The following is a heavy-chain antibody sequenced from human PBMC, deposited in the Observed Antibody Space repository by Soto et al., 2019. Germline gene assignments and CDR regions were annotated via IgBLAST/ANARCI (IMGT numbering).Heavy chain of an antibody. J-gene: IGHJ4*02. V-gene: IGHV4-59*01. CDR1: GGSISSYY. Sequence: SETLSLTCTVSGGSISSYYWSWIRQPPGKGLEWIGYIYYSGSTNYNPSLKSRVTISVDTSKNQFSLKLSSVTAADTAVYYCARGEKSELEYWGQGTLVTVSS. CDR3: ARGEKSELEY. CDR2: IYYSGST. D-gene: IGHD1-1*01.